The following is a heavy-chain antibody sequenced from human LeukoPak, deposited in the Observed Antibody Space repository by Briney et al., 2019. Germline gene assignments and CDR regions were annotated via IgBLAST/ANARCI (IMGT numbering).Heavy chain of an antibody. CDR1: GFAFSNAC. J-gene: IGHJ4*02. V-gene: IGHV3-15*01. D-gene: IGHD1-26*01. Sequence: GGSLRLSCAPPGFAFSNACTSWVRQAPGKGREWVGRIKSKTDGGTTDYAAPVKGRFTISRDDSKNTLYLQMNSLKTEDTAVYYCTTDRGVGATQTSYFDYWGQGTLVTVSS. CDR2: IKSKTDGGTT. CDR3: TTDRGVGATQTSYFDY.